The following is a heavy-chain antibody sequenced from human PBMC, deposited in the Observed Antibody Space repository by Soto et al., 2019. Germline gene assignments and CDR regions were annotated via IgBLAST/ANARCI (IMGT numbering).Heavy chain of an antibody. CDR2: VSIGGST. J-gene: IGHJ4*02. Sequence: DVQLLESGGGLVQPEGSLRLSCAASGFTFSSYAMGWGRQGPGKGLEWVAVVSIGGSTHYADSVRGRFTISRDNSKNTLSLQMNSLTAEDTAVYFCAKRRGAGGHFDYWGPGALVTVSS. CDR3: AKRRGAGGHFDY. CDR1: GFTFSSYA. D-gene: IGHD2-15*01. V-gene: IGHV3-23*01.